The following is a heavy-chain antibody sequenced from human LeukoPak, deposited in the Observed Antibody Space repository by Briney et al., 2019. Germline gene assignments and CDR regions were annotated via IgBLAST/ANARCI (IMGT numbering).Heavy chain of an antibody. Sequence: SETLSLTCAVSGGSISSGGYSWSWIRQPPGKGLEWIGYIYHSGSTYYNPSPKSRVTISVDRSKNQFSLKLSSVTAADTAVYYCARGKGQYYYDSSGYTAATHYFDYWGQGTLVTVSS. V-gene: IGHV4-30-2*01. CDR3: ARGKGQYYYDSSGYTAATHYFDY. CDR1: GGSISSGGYS. D-gene: IGHD3-22*01. J-gene: IGHJ4*02. CDR2: IYHSGST.